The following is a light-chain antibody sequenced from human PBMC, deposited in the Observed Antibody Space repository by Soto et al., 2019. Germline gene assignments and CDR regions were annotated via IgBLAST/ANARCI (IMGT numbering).Light chain of an antibody. CDR3: SSYTSSTSVL. V-gene: IGLV2-14*01. Sequence: QSVLTQPASVSGSPGQSITISCTGTSSDVGNSNYVSWYQQHPGKAPKLMIYEVSNRPSGVSNRFSGSKSGNTASLTISGLQAEDEADYYCSSYTSSTSVLFGGGTKVTVL. CDR1: SSDVGNSNY. CDR2: EVS. J-gene: IGLJ2*01.